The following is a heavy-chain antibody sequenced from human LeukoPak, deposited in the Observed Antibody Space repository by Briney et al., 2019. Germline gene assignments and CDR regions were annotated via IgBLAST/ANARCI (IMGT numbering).Heavy chain of an antibody. V-gene: IGHV5-51*01. J-gene: IGHJ3*02. CDR2: FYPGDSGT. CDR3: ARLVELLLVEAFNI. CDR1: GYSFTSYW. Sequence: GGSLETSLKGSGYSFTSYWIGWVRQMPGKGLGWVGIFYPGDSGTRYSPSFQGQVTISADKSISTAFLPWTSLKASDTPGYDCARLVELLLVEAFNIWGQGTMVTVSS. D-gene: IGHD1-7*01.